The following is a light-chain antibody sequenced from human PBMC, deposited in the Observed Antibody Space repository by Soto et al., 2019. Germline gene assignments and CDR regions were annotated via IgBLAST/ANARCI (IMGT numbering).Light chain of an antibody. J-gene: IGKJ1*01. Sequence: DIQMTQSPSTLSGSVGDRVTITCRASQSISTWLAWYQQKAGKAPKLLIYKASSLESGVPSRFTGSGSGTAFTLTISSLQPDDFATYYCQQYNSYSRTFGQGTKVEI. CDR3: QQYNSYSRT. CDR2: KAS. CDR1: QSISTW. V-gene: IGKV1-5*03.